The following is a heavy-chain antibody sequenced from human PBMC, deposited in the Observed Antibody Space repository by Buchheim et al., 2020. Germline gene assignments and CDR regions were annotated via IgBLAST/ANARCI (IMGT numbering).Heavy chain of an antibody. Sequence: EVQLLESGGGLVQPGGSLRLSCAASGFTFSSYAMSWVRQAPGKGLEWVSPISGSGGSTYSADSGKGRVTISRDNSKNTLSLQMNSLRAEDTAVYYCAKVGAMVKGYYFDYWGQGTL. CDR3: AKVGAMVKGYYFDY. D-gene: IGHD5-18*01. J-gene: IGHJ4*02. CDR2: ISGSGGST. V-gene: IGHV3-23*01. CDR1: GFTFSSYA.